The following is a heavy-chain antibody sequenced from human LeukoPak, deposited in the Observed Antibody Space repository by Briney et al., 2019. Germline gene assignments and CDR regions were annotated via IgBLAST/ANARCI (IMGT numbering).Heavy chain of an antibody. CDR2: ISAYNGNT. CDR1: GYTFTSYG. Sequence: ASVKVSCKASGYTFTSYGISWVRQAPGQGLEWMGWISAYNGNTNYAQKLQGRVTMTTDTSTSTAYMELRSLRSDDTAVYYCARDNYYDSSGYVPHWGQGTLVTISS. J-gene: IGHJ1*01. V-gene: IGHV1-18*01. CDR3: ARDNYYDSSGYVPH. D-gene: IGHD3-22*01.